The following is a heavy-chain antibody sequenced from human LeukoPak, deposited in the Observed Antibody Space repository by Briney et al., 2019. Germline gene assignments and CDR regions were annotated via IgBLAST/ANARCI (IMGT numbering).Heavy chain of an antibody. V-gene: IGHV4-59*08. CDR2: RYVGGRD. J-gene: IGHJ2*01. CDR1: GGSISSYS. Sequence: PSETLSLTCTVSGGSISSYSWSWIRQPPGKGLEWIGCRYVGGRDLYNPSLKSRVTISVDTSKNQFSLKLSSVTAADTAVYYCARATRYSYGGTYWYFDLWGRGTLVTVSS. CDR3: ARATRYSYGGTYWYFDL. D-gene: IGHD5-18*01.